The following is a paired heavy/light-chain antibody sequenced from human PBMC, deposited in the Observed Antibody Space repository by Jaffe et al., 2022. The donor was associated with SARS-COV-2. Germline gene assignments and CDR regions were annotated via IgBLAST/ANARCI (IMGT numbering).Heavy chain of an antibody. J-gene: IGHJ6*02. D-gene: IGHD2-21*02. CDR3: AKVSGGWGLAGSLSKYYFYNGIDV. CDR2: IYDSGST. V-gene: IGHV4-59*01. Sequence: QVQLQESGPGLVKPSETLSLTCTVSGGSIRSYYWSWIRQPPGKGLEWIGYIYDSGSTSYNPSLKSRVSISVDTSKNQFSLRLSSVTAADTAVYYCAKVSGGWGLAGSLSKYYFYNGIDVWGQGTMVTVSS. CDR1: GGSIRSYY.
Light chain of an antibody. CDR2: AAS. CDR1: QGISSS. Sequence: DIQLTQSPSFLSASVGDRVTITCRASQGISSSLAWYQQKPGKAPKLLIYAASTLQSGVPSRFSGSGSGTEFTLTISSLQPEDFATYYCQQVNSHLFTFGQGTRLEIK. V-gene: IGKV1-9*01. CDR3: QQVNSHLFT. J-gene: IGKJ5*01.